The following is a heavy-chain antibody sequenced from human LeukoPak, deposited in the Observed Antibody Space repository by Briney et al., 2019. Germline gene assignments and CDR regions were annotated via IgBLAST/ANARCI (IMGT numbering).Heavy chain of an antibody. CDR2: IYHSGST. D-gene: IGHD6-13*01. CDR3: ARVAAAGKWDFDY. J-gene: IGHJ4*02. Sequence: SETLSLTCAVSGGSISSGGYSWSWIRQPPGKGLEWIGYIYHSGSTYYNPSLKSRVTISVDTSKNQFSLKLSSVTAADTAVYYCARVAAAGKWDFDYWGQGTLVTVSS. V-gene: IGHV4-30-2*01. CDR1: GGSISSGGYS.